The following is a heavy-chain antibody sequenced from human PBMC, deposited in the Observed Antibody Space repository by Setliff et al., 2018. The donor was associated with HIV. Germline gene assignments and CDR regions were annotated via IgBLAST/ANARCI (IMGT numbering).Heavy chain of an antibody. Sequence: SETLSLTCTVSGGSISGSGYFWSWIRQPPGKGLEWIGFIYSSGSAYYNPSLKSRVTISVDTSKNQFSLKLSSVTAADTAVYYCARYYGSGSYYPWGQGTLVTVSS. D-gene: IGHD3-10*01. CDR1: GGSISGSGYF. CDR3: ARYYGSGSYYP. V-gene: IGHV4-39*07. CDR2: IYSSGSA. J-gene: IGHJ5*02.